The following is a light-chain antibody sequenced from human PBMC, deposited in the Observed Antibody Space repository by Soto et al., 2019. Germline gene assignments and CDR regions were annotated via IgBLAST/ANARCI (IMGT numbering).Light chain of an antibody. CDR2: AAS. V-gene: IGKV1-8*01. CDR3: QQYYSYPLT. CDR1: QGISSY. J-gene: IGKJ4*01. Sequence: AIRMTQSPSSFSASTGDRVTITCRASQGISSYLAWYQQKPGKAPKLLIYAASTLQSGVPSRFSGSGSGTDFTLTISCLQSEDFATDYCQQYYSYPLTFCGGTKVDIK.